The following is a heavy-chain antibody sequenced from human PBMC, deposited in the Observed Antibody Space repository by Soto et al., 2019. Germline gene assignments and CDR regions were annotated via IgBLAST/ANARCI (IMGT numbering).Heavy chain of an antibody. J-gene: IGHJ4*02. Sequence: SETRSLTYTFSGFSISSYYWILIRPPAGKGLEYIGRIYASGTTNYNPSLKSRVTMSVDAFENQFSLRLTSVTAADTAVYYCARAGGFEVVTIFDYWGRGTLVTVSS. CDR1: GFSISSYY. V-gene: IGHV4-4*07. CDR2: IYASGTT. D-gene: IGHD3-3*01. CDR3: ARAGGFEVVTIFDY.